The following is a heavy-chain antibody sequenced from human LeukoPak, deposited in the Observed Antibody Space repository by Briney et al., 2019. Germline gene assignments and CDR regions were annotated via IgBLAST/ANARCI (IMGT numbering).Heavy chain of an antibody. CDR1: GGTFSSYA. CDR2: ISAYNGNT. Sequence: GASVKVSCKASGGTFSSYAISWVRQAPGQGLEWMGWISAYNGNTNYAQKLQGRVTMTTDTSTSTAYMELRSLRSDDTAVYYCARDRAARPYNRGVFDYRGQGTLVTVSS. V-gene: IGHV1-18*01. CDR3: ARDRAARPYNRGVFDY. D-gene: IGHD2/OR15-2a*01. J-gene: IGHJ4*02.